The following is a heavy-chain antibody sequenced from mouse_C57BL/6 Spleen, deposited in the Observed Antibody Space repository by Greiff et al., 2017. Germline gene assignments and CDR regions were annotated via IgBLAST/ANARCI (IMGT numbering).Heavy chain of an antibody. CDR1: GFNITDYS. Sequence: EVQLKESGAELVKPGASVKLSCTASGFNITDYSMHWVKQRTEQGLEWIGRIDPEGGGTKYAAKFQGKATLTADKSSNTAYMQLSSLTSEDTAVYYCARGNRKYVGEVAYWGQGTRVTVSA. CDR3: ARGNRKYVGEVAY. CDR2: IDPEGGGT. D-gene: IGHD5-1-1*01. J-gene: IGHJ3*01. V-gene: IGHV14-2*01.